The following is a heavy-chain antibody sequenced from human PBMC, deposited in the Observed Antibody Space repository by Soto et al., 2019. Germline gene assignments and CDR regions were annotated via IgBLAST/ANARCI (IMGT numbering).Heavy chain of an antibody. J-gene: IGHJ4*02. V-gene: IGHV1-69*13. Sequence: SVKVSCKASGGTFSSYAISWVRQAPGQGLEWMGGIIPIFGTANYAQKFQGRVTITADESTSTAYMELSSLRSEDTAVYYCAGENYNWNDARPHKHFAYWGQGTLVTGSS. D-gene: IGHD1-20*01. CDR3: AGENYNWNDARPHKHFAY. CDR1: GGTFSSYA. CDR2: IIPIFGTA.